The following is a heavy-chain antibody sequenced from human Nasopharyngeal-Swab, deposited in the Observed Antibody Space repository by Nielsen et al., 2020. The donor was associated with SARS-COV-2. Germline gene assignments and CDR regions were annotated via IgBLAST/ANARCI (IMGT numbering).Heavy chain of an antibody. CDR2: IISIFGTA. CDR1: GGTFSSYA. Sequence: SVKVSCKASGGTFSSYAISWVRQAPGQGLEWMGGIISIFGTANYAQKFQGRVTITADESTSTAYMELSSLRSEDTAVYYCVAGHYDFWSGYYRSYWYFDLWGRGTLVTVSS. D-gene: IGHD3-3*01. CDR3: VAGHYDFWSGYYRSYWYFDL. V-gene: IGHV1-69*13. J-gene: IGHJ2*01.